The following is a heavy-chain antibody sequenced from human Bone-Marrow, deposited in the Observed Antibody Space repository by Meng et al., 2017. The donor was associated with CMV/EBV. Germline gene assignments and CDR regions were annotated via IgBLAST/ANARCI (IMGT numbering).Heavy chain of an antibody. CDR3: AREVAANYYYYGMDV. V-gene: IGHV1-46*01. CDR1: GYTFTSYY. Sequence: ASVKVSCKASGYTFTSYYMHWVRQAPGQGLEWMGIINHSGGSTSYAQKFQGRVTMTRDTSTSTVYMELSSLRSEDTAVYYCAREVAANYYYYGMDVWGQGTTVTVSS. J-gene: IGHJ6*02. D-gene: IGHD6-19*01. CDR2: INHSGGST.